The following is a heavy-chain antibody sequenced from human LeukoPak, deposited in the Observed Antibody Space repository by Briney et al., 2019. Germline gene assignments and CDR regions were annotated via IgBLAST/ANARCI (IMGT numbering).Heavy chain of an antibody. CDR3: AKDMVRFGESPFDY. Sequence: PGRSLRLSCAASGFTFDDYAMHWVRQAPGKGLEWVSGISWNSGSIGYADSVKGRFTISRDNAKNSLYLQMNSLRAEDTALYYCAKDMVRFGESPFDYWGQGTLVTVSS. D-gene: IGHD3-10*01. V-gene: IGHV3-9*01. CDR2: ISWNSGSI. CDR1: GFTFDDYA. J-gene: IGHJ4*02.